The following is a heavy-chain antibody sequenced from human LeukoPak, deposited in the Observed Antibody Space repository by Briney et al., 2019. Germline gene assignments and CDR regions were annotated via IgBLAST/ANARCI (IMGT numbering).Heavy chain of an antibody. J-gene: IGHJ4*02. D-gene: IGHD3-3*01. V-gene: IGHV4-30-2*01. CDR1: GGSISSGGYY. CDR3: ARSDDFWSGYYTN. Sequence: SETLSLTCTVSGGSISSGGYYWSWIRQPPGKGLEWIGYIYHSGSTYYNPSLKSRVTISVDRSKNQFSLKLSSVTAADTAVYYCARSDDFWSGYYTNWGQGTLVTVSS. CDR2: IYHSGST.